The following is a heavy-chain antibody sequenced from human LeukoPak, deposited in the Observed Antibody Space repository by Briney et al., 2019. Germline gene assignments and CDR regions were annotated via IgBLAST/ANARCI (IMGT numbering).Heavy chain of an antibody. J-gene: IGHJ5*02. CDR2: IYTSGST. V-gene: IGHV4-4*07. CDR3: ARGQYYYDSSGYYRFDP. CDR1: GGSISSYY. D-gene: IGHD3-22*01. Sequence: SETLSLTCTVSGGSISSYYWSWIRQPAGKGLEWIGRIYTSGSTNYNPSLKSRVTMSVDTSKNQFSLKLSSVTAADTAVYYCARGQYYYDSSGYYRFDPWGQGTLVTVSS.